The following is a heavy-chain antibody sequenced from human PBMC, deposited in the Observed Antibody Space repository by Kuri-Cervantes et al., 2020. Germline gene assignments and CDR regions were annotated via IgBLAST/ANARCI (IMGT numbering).Heavy chain of an antibody. D-gene: IGHD2-8*02. J-gene: IGHJ3*02. V-gene: IGHV4-39*02. CDR3: ARVPDPYYYSTDEGAAGGFDI. CDR2: IFYSGST. Sequence: SETLSLTCNVSGASITSSRYFWGWIRQPPGKGLEWIGTIFYSGSTYYSPSLKTRVTISVDTSKNHFSLKLNSLTAADTAVYYCARVPDPYYYSTDEGAAGGFDIWGRGTMVTVSS. CDR1: GASITSSRYF.